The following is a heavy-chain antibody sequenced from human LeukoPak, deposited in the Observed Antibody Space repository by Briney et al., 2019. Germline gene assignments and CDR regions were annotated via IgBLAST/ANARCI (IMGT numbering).Heavy chain of an antibody. J-gene: IGHJ4*02. Sequence: SGGSLRLSCAASGFTVSSNYMSWVRQAPGKGLEWVSVIYSGGSTYYADSVKGRFTISRDNSKNTLYLQMNSPRAEDTAVYYCARGVDYDSSGYYGLLYYFDYWGQGTLVTVSS. D-gene: IGHD3-22*01. CDR1: GFTVSSNY. CDR2: IYSGGST. CDR3: ARGVDYDSSGYYGLLYYFDY. V-gene: IGHV3-53*01.